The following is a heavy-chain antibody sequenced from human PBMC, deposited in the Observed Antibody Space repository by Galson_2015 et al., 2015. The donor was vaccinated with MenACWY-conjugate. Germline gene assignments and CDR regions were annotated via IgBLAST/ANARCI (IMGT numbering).Heavy chain of an antibody. CDR2: ITGSGDGT. Sequence: SLRLSCAASGFTFSSYAMSWVRQAPGKGLQWVSAITGSGDGTYYADSVKGRFTTSRDNSKNTVFLQTNTLGADDTAIYYCAKEKAGAGVGAFDISGQGTTVTVSS. J-gene: IGHJ3*02. V-gene: IGHV3-23*01. D-gene: IGHD2-8*01. CDR1: GFTFSSYA. CDR3: AKEKAGAGVGAFDI.